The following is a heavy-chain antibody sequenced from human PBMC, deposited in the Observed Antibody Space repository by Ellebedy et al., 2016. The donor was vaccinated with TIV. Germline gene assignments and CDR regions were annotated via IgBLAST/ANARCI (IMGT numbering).Heavy chain of an antibody. J-gene: IGHJ4*02. D-gene: IGHD3-22*01. Sequence: AASVKVSCKASGYTFTSYYVHWVRQAPGQGLEWMGWLNPTSGGISYAQKFQDRVILTRDTSISTAFMELKRLRSDDTAVYYCTRDFYDTSGYYSEDSWGQGTLVTVSS. CDR3: TRDFYDTSGYYSEDS. CDR1: GYTFTSYY. CDR2: LNPTSGGI. V-gene: IGHV1-2*02.